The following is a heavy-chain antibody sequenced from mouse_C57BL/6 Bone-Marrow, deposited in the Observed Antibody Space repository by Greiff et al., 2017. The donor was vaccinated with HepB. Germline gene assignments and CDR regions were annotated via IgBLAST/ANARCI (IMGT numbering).Heavy chain of an antibody. V-gene: IGHV5-16*01. D-gene: IGHD1-1*01. CDR2: INYDGSST. Sequence: EVNLVESEGGLVQPGSSMKLSCTASGFTFSDYYMAWVRQVPEKGLEWVANINYDGSSTYYLDSLKSRFIISRDNAKNILYLQMSSLKSEDTATYYCASPPYYYGSSHFDYWGQGTTLTVSS. CDR3: ASPPYYYGSSHFDY. J-gene: IGHJ2*01. CDR1: GFTFSDYY.